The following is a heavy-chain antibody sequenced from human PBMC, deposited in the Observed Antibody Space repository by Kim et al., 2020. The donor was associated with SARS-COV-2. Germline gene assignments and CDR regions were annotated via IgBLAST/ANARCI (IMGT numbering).Heavy chain of an antibody. CDR3: ARGHYYDSSGYGDYYYYYGMDV. J-gene: IGHJ6*02. V-gene: IGHV4-59*01. CDR2: IYYSGST. Sequence: SETLSLTCTVSGGSISSYYWSWIRQPPGKGLEWIGYIYYSGSTNYNPSLKSRVTISVDTSKNQFSLKLSSVTAADTAVYYCARGHYYDSSGYGDYYYYYGMDVWGQGTTVTVSS. CDR1: GGSISSYY. D-gene: IGHD3-22*01.